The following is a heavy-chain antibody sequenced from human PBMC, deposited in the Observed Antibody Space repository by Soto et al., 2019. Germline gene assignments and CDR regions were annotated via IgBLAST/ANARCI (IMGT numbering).Heavy chain of an antibody. CDR3: AKDYGYSYGYCFDY. V-gene: IGHV3-23*01. J-gene: IGHJ4*02. Sequence: SGGSLRLSCAASGFTFSSYAMSWVRQAPGKGLEWFSAISGSGGSTYYADSVKGRFTSSRDNPKNTLYLQMNSLSAEDTAVYYCAKDYGYSYGYCFDYWGQGTLVTVSS. CDR1: GFTFSSYA. D-gene: IGHD5-18*01. CDR2: ISGSGGST.